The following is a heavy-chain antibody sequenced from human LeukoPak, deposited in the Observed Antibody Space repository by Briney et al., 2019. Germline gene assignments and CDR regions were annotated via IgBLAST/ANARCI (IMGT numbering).Heavy chain of an antibody. J-gene: IGHJ4*02. CDR3: ARDASHSYDSSGYYPYYFDY. D-gene: IGHD3-22*01. V-gene: IGHV4-61*01. Sequence: SETLSLTCTVSGGSVSSGSYYWSWIRQPPGKGLEWIGYIYYSGSTNYNPSLKSRVTISVDTSKNQFSLKLSSVTAADTAVYYCARDASHSYDSSGYYPYYFDYWGQGTLVTVSS. CDR2: IYYSGST. CDR1: GGSVSSGSYY.